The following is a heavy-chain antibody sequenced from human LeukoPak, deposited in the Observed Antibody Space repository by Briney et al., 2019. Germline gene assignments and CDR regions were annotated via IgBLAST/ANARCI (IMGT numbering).Heavy chain of an antibody. D-gene: IGHD1-1*01. CDR2: ISSGGGGT. CDR1: GFAFSSFA. V-gene: IGHV3-23*01. CDR3: AKAVRTRDFFDY. Sequence: TGGSLRLSCAAPGFAFSSFATSWVRQAPGKGLDWVSAISSGGGGTYYADSVRGRFTISRDNSKNTLYLQMNSLRVEDTAIYYCAKAVRTRDFFDYWGQGTLVTVSS. J-gene: IGHJ4*02.